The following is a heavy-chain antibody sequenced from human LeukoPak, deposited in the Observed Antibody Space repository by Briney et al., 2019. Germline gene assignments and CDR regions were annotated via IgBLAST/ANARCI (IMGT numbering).Heavy chain of an antibody. Sequence: ASVKVSCKASGYTFTSYGISWVRQAPGQGLEWMGWISAYNGNTNYAQKLQGRVTMTTDTSTSTAYMELRSLRSDDTAVYYCASTPPDDILTGYPPKVDVHYGVDVWGQGTTVTVSS. D-gene: IGHD3-9*01. CDR2: ISAYNGNT. V-gene: IGHV1-18*01. CDR3: ASTPPDDILTGYPPKVDVHYGVDV. CDR1: GYTFTSYG. J-gene: IGHJ6*02.